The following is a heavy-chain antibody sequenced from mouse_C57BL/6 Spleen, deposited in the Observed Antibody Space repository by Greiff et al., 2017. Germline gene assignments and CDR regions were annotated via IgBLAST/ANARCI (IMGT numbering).Heavy chain of an antibody. CDR2: ISGGGGNT. D-gene: IGHD2-4*01. CDR1: GFTFSSYT. V-gene: IGHV5-9*01. J-gene: IGHJ2*01. CDR3: ARQGDYDRGDYFDY. Sequence: EVKVVESGGGLVKPGGSLKLSCAASGFTFSSYTMSWVRQTPEKRLEWVATISGGGGNTYYPDSVKGRFTISRDNAKNTLYLQMSSLRSEDTALYYCARQGDYDRGDYFDYWGQGTTLTVSS.